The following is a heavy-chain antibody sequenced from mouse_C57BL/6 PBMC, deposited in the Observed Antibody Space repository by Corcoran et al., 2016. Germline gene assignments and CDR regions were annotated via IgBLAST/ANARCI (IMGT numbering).Heavy chain of an antibody. CDR3: ASRGDYAFAY. Sequence: EDELQQSGPELVKAGASVKISCKASGYTITDYYMNWVKQSHGKILEWIGDINPNNGGTSYNQKFKGKATLTVDKSSSTAYMELRSLTSEDSAVYYCASRGDYAFAYWGQGTLVTVSA. CDR2: INPNNGGT. J-gene: IGHJ3*01. CDR1: GYTITDYY. D-gene: IGHD2-4*01. V-gene: IGHV1-26*01.